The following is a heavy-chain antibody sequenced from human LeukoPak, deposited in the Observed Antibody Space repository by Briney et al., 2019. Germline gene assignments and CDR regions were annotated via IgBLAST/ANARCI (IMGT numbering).Heavy chain of an antibody. CDR2: INPNSGGT. V-gene: IGHV1-2*02. J-gene: IGHJ4*02. Sequence: ASVKVSCKASGYTFTACYMHWVRQAPGQGLEWMGWINPNSGGTRYAQKFQGRVTLTRDTSISTAYMELSRLRSDDTAVYYCARDHMGDYWGQGTLVTVSP. D-gene: IGHD1-26*01. CDR3: ARDHMGDY. CDR1: GYTFTACY.